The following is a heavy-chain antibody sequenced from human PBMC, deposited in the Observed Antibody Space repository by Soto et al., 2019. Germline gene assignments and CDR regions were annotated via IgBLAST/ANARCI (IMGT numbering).Heavy chain of an antibody. Sequence: EVQLVESGGGLVQPGGSLRLSCAASGFTFGSYWMSWVRQAPGKGLEWVANINPGGREKNYVDSVKGRFSISRDDAEKSHHLQMNSLRAEDTAVYYCAKYGSGSYGAYAFDIWGQGTMVTVSS. J-gene: IGHJ3*02. CDR1: GFTFGSYW. D-gene: IGHD3-10*01. V-gene: IGHV3-7*01. CDR3: AKYGSGSYGAYAFDI. CDR2: INPGGREK.